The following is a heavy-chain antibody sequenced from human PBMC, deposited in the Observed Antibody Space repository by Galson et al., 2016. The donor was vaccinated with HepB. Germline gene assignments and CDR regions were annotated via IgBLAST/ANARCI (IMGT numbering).Heavy chain of an antibody. CDR2: IYYSGKT. J-gene: IGHJ3*02. D-gene: IGHD3-9*01. Sequence: LSLTCTVSSDSFINNIYYWGWIRQAPGKGLEWIGTIYYSGKTYHNPSLKNRVTLSGDTSKNHFSLKLTSVTAADTAIYYCASETEYTLLTGSKRAFDIWGQGTMVTVSS. V-gene: IGHV4-39*02. CDR1: SDSFINNIYY. CDR3: ASETEYTLLTGSKRAFDI.